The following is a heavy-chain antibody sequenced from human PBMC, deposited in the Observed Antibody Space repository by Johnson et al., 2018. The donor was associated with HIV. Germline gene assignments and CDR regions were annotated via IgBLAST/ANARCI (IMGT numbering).Heavy chain of an antibody. CDR1: YW. CDR2: IKQDGSEK. Sequence: YWMSWVRQAPGKGLEWVANIKQDGSEKYYVDSVKGRFTISRDNAKNSLYLQMNSLRAEDTAVYYCARAVDILAGTDALDIWGQGTLVTVSS. CDR3: ARAVDILAGTDALDI. V-gene: IGHV3-7*04. J-gene: IGHJ3*02. D-gene: IGHD3-9*01.